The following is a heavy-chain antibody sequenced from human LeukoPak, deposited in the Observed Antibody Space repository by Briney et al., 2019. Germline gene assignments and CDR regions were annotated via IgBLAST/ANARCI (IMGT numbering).Heavy chain of an antibody. Sequence: PGRSQILSCAASGFTFSSHGMHWVRQAPGKGLEWVAVISYDGSNKYYADSVKGRFTISRDNANNTLYLQMNSLRPEDTALYHCAKDKDFWSGYYRGLPYYYGLDVWGQGTTVTVSS. CDR2: ISYDGSNK. J-gene: IGHJ6*02. CDR3: AKDKDFWSGYYRGLPYYYGLDV. CDR1: GFTFSSHG. D-gene: IGHD3-3*01. V-gene: IGHV3-30*18.